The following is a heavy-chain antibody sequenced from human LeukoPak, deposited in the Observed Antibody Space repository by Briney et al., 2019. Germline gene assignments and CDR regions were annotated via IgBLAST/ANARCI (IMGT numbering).Heavy chain of an antibody. CDR3: AKANSGWYAAVFDY. V-gene: IGHV3-9*01. CDR2: ISWNSGSI. CDR1: GFTFDVYA. Sequence: PGGSLRLSCAASGFTFDVYAMLWVRQAPGKALEWGSGISWNSGSIGYADSVRGRFTISRDNAKSSLYLQMNSLRVEDTALYYCAKANSGWYAAVFDYWGLGTLVTVSS. D-gene: IGHD6-19*01. J-gene: IGHJ4*02.